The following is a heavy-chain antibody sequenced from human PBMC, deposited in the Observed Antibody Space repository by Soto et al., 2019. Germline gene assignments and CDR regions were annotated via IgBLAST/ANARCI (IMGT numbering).Heavy chain of an antibody. V-gene: IGHV1-18*01. Sequence: ASVKVSCKASGYTFTSYGISWARQAPGQGLEWMGWISAYNGNTNYAQKLQGRVTMTTDTSTSTAYMELRSLRSDDTAVYYCASWVLPGYYYYYGMDVWGQGTTVTVSS. J-gene: IGHJ6*02. CDR1: GYTFTSYG. CDR2: ISAYNGNT. CDR3: ASWVLPGYYYYYGMDV. D-gene: IGHD2-2*03.